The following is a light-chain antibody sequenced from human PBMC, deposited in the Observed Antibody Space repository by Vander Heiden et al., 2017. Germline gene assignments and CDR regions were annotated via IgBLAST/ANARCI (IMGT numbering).Light chain of an antibody. Sequence: DIQMTQSPSSLSASVGDRVSITCRATQSIKTYLNWYQHKPGKAPKLLIYAASNLQSGVPSRFSGSGSETDFTLTISGLQPEGFATYYCQQSNTFPHTFGQGTNLDIK. CDR2: AAS. CDR3: QQSNTFPHT. CDR1: QSIKTY. V-gene: IGKV1-39*01. J-gene: IGKJ2*01.